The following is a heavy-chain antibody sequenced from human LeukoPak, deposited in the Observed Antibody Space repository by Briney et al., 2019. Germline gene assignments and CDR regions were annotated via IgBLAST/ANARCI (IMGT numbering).Heavy chain of an antibody. CDR2: IEQDGSEK. CDR3: ESALQWTLWY. V-gene: IGHV3-7*01. D-gene: IGHD4-11*01. Sequence: GGSLRLSCAASGFTFSIYWISWVRQAPGKGLEWVANIEQDGSEKYYVDSVKCRFTISRDNAKNSLYLQMHSLRAEDTAVYYCESALQWTLWYWGQGTLVTVSS. CDR1: GFTFSIYW. J-gene: IGHJ4*02.